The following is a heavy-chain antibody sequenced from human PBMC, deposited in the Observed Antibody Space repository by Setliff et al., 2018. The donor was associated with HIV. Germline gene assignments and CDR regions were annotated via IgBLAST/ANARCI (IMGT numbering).Heavy chain of an antibody. Sequence: ASVKVSCKASGYTFTSYAMNWVRQAPGQGLEWIGWINTNTGNPTYAQGFTGRFVFSLDTSVSTAYLQISSLKAEDTAVYYCVRTPLSIAARSAWDWFDPWGQGTLVTVSS. CDR3: VRTPLSIAARSAWDWFDP. D-gene: IGHD6-6*01. J-gene: IGHJ5*02. V-gene: IGHV7-4-1*02. CDR1: GYTFTSYA. CDR2: INTNTGNP.